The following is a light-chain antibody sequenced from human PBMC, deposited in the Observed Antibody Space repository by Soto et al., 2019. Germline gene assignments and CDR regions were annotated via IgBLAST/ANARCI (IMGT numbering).Light chain of an antibody. CDR3: QQYSTYPLT. V-gene: IGKV1-5*03. J-gene: IGKJ4*01. CDR1: QSISNS. Sequence: DIKMTQTPSTRSASVGGGVTMTCRASQSISNSLAWYQQKPGKAPKILIYRASALQSGVPSRFSGSGSGTEFTLTIDSLQPDDVATFYCQQYSTYPLTLGGGTKVDIK. CDR2: RAS.